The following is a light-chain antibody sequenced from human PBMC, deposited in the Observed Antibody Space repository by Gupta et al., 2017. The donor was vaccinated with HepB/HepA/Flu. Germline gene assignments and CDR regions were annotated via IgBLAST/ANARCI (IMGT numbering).Light chain of an antibody. Sequence: DIEMTQSPGSLAVSLGERATFNCKSSQSGWATSNNKNYLGWYHQKPGQPPKLLICWASTREAGVPDSFSGSGSGINFTLTISSLQAEDVAIYYCQQVDNSPWTFGHGTEVYIK. V-gene: IGKV4-1*01. CDR2: WAS. J-gene: IGKJ3*01. CDR1: QSGWATSNNKNY. CDR3: QQVDNSPWT.